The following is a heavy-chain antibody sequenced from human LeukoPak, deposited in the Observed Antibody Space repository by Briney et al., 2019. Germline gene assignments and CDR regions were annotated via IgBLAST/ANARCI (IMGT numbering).Heavy chain of an antibody. CDR1: GGSFSGYY. CDR3: ARIPTYYDFWTTDY. Sequence: PSETLSLTCAVYGGSFSGYYWSWIRQPPGKGLEWIGEINHSGSTNYNPSLKSRVTISVDTFKNQFSLKLSSVTAADTAVYYCARIPTYYDFWTTDYWGQGTLVTVSS. V-gene: IGHV4-34*01. J-gene: IGHJ4*02. CDR2: INHSGST. D-gene: IGHD3-3*01.